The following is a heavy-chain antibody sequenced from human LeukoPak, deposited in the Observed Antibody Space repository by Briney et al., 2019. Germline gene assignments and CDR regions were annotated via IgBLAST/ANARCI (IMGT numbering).Heavy chain of an antibody. J-gene: IGHJ4*02. CDR1: GYTFTSYD. CDR3: ARASYYYDSSGYTGGDY. CDR2: MNPNSGNT. Sequence: ASVNVSCKASGYTFTSYDINWVRQATGQGLEWMGWMNPNSGNTGYAQKFQGRVTMTRNTSISTAYMELSSLRSDDTAVYYCARASYYYDSSGYTGGDYWGQGTLVTVSS. V-gene: IGHV1-8*01. D-gene: IGHD3-22*01.